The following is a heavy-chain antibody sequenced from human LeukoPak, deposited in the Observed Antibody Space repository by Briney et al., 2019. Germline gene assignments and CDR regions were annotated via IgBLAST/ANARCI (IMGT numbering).Heavy chain of an antibody. CDR2: IGSYGDT. CDR1: GFTFSCYD. CDR3: ARGWRTTVEPPKLRFDAFDI. D-gene: IGHD4-23*01. J-gene: IGHJ3*02. Sequence: GESLRLSCAASGFTFSCYDRHWGRQATAKVLEWVSAIGSYGDTYYPGSGKGRVTLSRENAKNSLYLQMNSLRAGDTAVYYCARGWRTTVEPPKLRFDAFDIWDQGTMVTVSS. V-gene: IGHV3-13*04.